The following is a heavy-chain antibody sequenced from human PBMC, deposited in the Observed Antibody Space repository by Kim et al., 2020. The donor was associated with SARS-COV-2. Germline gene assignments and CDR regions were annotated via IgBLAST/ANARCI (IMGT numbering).Heavy chain of an antibody. CDR3: ARGRMYYYGSGIGSYFQH. V-gene: IGHV4-34*01. CDR1: GGSFSGYY. Sequence: SETLSLTCAVYGGSFSGYYWSWIRQPPGKGLEWIGEINHSGSTNYNPSLKSRVTISVDTSKNQFSLKLSSVTAADTAVYYCARGRMYYYGSGIGSYFQHWGQGTLVTVSS. CDR2: INHSGST. D-gene: IGHD3-10*01. J-gene: IGHJ1*01.